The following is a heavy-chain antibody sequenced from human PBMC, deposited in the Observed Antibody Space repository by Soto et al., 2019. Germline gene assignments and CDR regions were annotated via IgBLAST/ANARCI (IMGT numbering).Heavy chain of an antibody. CDR3: ARDNHDFWSGYGLFDY. V-gene: IGHV3-21*01. J-gene: IGHJ4*02. Sequence: GGSLRLSCAASGFTFSSYIMSWVRQAPGKGLEWVSSISSSSSYIYYADSVKGRFTISRDNAKNSLYLQMNSLRAEDTAVYYCARDNHDFWSGYGLFDYWGQGTLVTVSS. CDR2: ISSSSSYI. D-gene: IGHD3-3*01. CDR1: GFTFSSYI.